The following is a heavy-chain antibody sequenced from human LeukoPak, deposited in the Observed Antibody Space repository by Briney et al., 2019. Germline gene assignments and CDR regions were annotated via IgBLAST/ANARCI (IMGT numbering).Heavy chain of an antibody. CDR1: GRTFSGYA. D-gene: IGHD3-10*01. CDR2: IIPMFGRT. V-gene: IGHV1-69*13. J-gene: IGHJ1*01. CDR3: ARDQGLWLGELFPPGEYFQH. Sequence: ASVKVSCKASGRTFSGYAFSWVRHAPGQGREGMGGIIPMFGRTNYAQTFQGRVTITADESTRTAYMELTSLRSDDTAVYYSARDQGLWLGELFPPGEYFQHWGQGTLVTVYS.